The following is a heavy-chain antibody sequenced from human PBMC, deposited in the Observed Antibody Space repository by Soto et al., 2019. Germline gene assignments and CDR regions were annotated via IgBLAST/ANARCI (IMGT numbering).Heavy chain of an antibody. CDR2: ISTSGSTV. Sequence: EVQLVESGGALVQPGGSLRLSCAASRFTFSTYEMNWVRQAPGKGLEWVSYISTSGSTVYYADSVKGRFTISRDNTRNSLYLQMNSLRDEDTALYYCVRYCSTTLCNGVATRTFDYWGQGTLVPVSS. CDR3: VRYCSTTLCNGVATRTFDY. V-gene: IGHV3-48*03. CDR1: RFTFSTYE. J-gene: IGHJ4*02. D-gene: IGHD2-2*01.